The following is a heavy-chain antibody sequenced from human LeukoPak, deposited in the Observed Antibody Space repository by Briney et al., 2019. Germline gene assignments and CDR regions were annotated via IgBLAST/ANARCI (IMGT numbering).Heavy chain of an antibody. V-gene: IGHV4-59*01. CDR2: MYYTGST. CDR3: ARVSVVYGMDV. J-gene: IGHJ6*02. CDR1: GGSISSDY. Sequence: SETLSHTCSVSGGSISSDYWAWIRQPPGKGLEWIGYMYYTGSTNYNPSLKSRVTISLATSKNQFSLKLSSVTAADTAVYYCARVSVVYGMDVWGRGTTVTVSS.